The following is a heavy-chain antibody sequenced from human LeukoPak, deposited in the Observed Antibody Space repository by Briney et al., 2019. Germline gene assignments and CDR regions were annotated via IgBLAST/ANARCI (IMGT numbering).Heavy chain of an antibody. V-gene: IGHV4-59*01. CDR2: IYYSGST. D-gene: IGHD6-13*01. CDR3: ARTLAAADYYYYYMDV. CDR1: GGSISSYY. Sequence: PSETLSLTCTVSGGSISSYYWSWIRQPPGKGLEWIGYIYYSGSTNYNPSLKGRVTISVDTSKNQFSLKLSSVTAADTAVYYCARTLAAADYYYYYMDVWGKGTTVTVSS. J-gene: IGHJ6*03.